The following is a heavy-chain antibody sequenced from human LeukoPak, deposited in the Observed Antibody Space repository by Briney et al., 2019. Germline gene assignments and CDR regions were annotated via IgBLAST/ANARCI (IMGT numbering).Heavy chain of an antibody. V-gene: IGHV3-11*06. Sequence: GGSLTLSCAASGFTFCDHYMNWIRQVPGKGLVWVSYISQTGSFSTYADSVKVRITISRDNAKNSLYLQMHSLRADDTAVYYCARDRWTPAVTAWLGLYYYYGMDVWGQGTTVTVSS. CDR3: ARDRWTPAVTAWLGLYYYYGMDV. CDR2: ISQTGSFS. J-gene: IGHJ6*02. D-gene: IGHD2-21*02. CDR1: GFTFCDHY.